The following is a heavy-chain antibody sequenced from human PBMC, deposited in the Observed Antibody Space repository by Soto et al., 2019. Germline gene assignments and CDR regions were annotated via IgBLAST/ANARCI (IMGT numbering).Heavy chain of an antibody. D-gene: IGHD3-10*01. Sequence: ASVKVSCKASGYTFTGYYMHWVRQAPGQGLEWMGWINPNSGGTNYAQKFQGRVTMTRDTSISTAYMELSRLRSDDTAVYYCARDRAAMVRGDPDYYYYYGMDVWGQGTTVTVSS. CDR1: GYTFTGYY. CDR2: INPNSGGT. J-gene: IGHJ6*02. CDR3: ARDRAAMVRGDPDYYYYYGMDV. V-gene: IGHV1-2*02.